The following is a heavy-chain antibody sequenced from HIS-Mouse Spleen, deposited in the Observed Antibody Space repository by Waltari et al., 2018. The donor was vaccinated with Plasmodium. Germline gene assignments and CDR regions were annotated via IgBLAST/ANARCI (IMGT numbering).Heavy chain of an antibody. J-gene: IGHJ4*02. D-gene: IGHD3-16*01. CDR1: GFHFRSYG. Sequence: QVQLVESGGGVVQPGRSLRLACAASGFHFRSYGMHWVRQAPGKGLEWVAVISYDGSNKYYADSVKGRFTISRDNSKNTLYLQMNSLRAEDTAVYYCAKAQGVINFDYWGQGTLVTVSS. V-gene: IGHV3-30*18. CDR3: AKAQGVINFDY. CDR2: ISYDGSNK.